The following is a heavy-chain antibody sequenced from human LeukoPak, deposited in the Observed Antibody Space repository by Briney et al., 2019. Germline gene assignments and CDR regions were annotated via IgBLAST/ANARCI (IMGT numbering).Heavy chain of an antibody. Sequence: TTSETLSLTCAVYGGSFSGYYWSWIRQPPGKGLEWIGEINHSGSTNYNPSLKSRVTISVDTSKNQFSLKLSSVTAADTAVYYCARGLGFVMAVAGINWFDPWGQGTLVTVSS. CDR1: GGSFSGYY. CDR3: ARGLGFVMAVAGINWFDP. CDR2: INHSGST. D-gene: IGHD6-19*01. V-gene: IGHV4-34*01. J-gene: IGHJ5*02.